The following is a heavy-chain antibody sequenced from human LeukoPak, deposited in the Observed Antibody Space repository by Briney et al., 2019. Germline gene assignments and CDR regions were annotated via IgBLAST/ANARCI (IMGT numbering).Heavy chain of an antibody. D-gene: IGHD6-13*01. Sequence: GASVKVSCKVSGYTLTELSMHWVRQAPGKGLEWMGGFDPEDGETIYAQKFQGRVTMTEDTSTDTAYMELSSLRSEDTAVYYCATAIPPRLIAAAGTDHYWYFDLWGRGTLVTVSS. CDR1: GYTLTELS. J-gene: IGHJ2*01. CDR2: FDPEDGET. V-gene: IGHV1-24*01. CDR3: ATAIPPRLIAAAGTDHYWYFDL.